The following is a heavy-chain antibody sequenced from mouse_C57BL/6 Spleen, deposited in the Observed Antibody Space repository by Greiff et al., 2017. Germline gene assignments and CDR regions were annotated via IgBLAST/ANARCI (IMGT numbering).Heavy chain of an antibody. CDR3: ARVRLRRGFDY. Sequence: EVMLVESEGGLVQPGSSMKLSCTASGFTFSDYYMAWVRQVPEKGLEWVANINYDGSSTYYLDSLKSRFIISRDNAKNILYLQMSSLKSEDTATYYCARVRLRRGFDYWGQGTTLTVSS. CDR1: GFTFSDYY. V-gene: IGHV5-16*01. J-gene: IGHJ2*01. D-gene: IGHD2-4*01. CDR2: INYDGSST.